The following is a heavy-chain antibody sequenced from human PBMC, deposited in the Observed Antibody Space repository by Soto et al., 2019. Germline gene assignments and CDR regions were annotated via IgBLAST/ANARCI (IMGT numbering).Heavy chain of an antibody. V-gene: IGHV4-31*03. J-gene: IGHJ6*02. Sequence: PSETLSLTCTVSGGSISSGGYYWSCIRQHPGKGLEWIGYIYYSGSTYYNPSLKSRVTISVDTSKNQFSLKLSSVTAADTAVYYCARDSYYDSSGYYYYGMDVWGQGTTVTVSS. CDR3: ARDSYYDSSGYYYYGMDV. D-gene: IGHD3-22*01. CDR1: GGSISSGGYY. CDR2: IYYSGST.